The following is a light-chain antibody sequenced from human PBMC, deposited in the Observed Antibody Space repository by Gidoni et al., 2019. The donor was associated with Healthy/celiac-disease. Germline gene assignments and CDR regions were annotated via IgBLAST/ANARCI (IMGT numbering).Light chain of an antibody. CDR2: GAS. V-gene: IGKV3-20*01. Sequence: EIVLTQSPGTLSLSPGERATLSCRASQSVSSSYLAWYQQKPGQAPRLLIYGASSRATGIPDRFSGSGSGTDFTLTISRLEPEDFAVYYCQQYGSSLVXFXPGTKVDIK. CDR1: QSVSSSY. J-gene: IGKJ3*01. CDR3: QQYGSSLVX.